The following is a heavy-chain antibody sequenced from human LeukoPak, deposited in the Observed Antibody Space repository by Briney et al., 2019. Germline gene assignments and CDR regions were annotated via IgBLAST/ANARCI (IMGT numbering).Heavy chain of an antibody. V-gene: IGHV4-59*01. Sequence: SETLSLTCTVSGGSISSYYWSWLRQPPGKGLEWIGYIYYSGSTNYNPSLKSRVTISVDMSKNQFSLKLSSVTAADTAVYYCAREIPDGNLDYWGQEPWSPSPQ. D-gene: IGHD4-23*01. CDR3: AREIPDGNLDY. J-gene: IGHJ4*01. CDR2: IYYSGST. CDR1: GGSISSYY.